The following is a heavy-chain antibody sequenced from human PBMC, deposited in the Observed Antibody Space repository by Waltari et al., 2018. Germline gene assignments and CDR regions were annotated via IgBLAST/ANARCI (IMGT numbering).Heavy chain of an antibody. J-gene: IGHJ4*02. CDR2: INPNSGGT. CDR3: ARALVVAATRGPLGY. Sequence: QVQLVQSGAEVKKPGASVTVSCKASGYTFTGYYMHWVRQAPGQGLEWMGWINPNSGGTNYAQKFQGRVTMTRDTSISTAYMELSRLRSDDTAVYYCARALVVAATRGPLGYWGQGTLVTVSS. D-gene: IGHD2-15*01. CDR1: GYTFTGYY. V-gene: IGHV1-2*02.